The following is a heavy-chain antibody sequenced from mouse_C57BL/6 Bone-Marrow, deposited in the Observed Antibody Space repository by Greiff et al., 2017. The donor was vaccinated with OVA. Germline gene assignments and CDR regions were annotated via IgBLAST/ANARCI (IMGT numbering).Heavy chain of an antibody. CDR2: ISSGSSTI. Sequence: DVKLVESGGGLVKPGGSLKLSCAASGFTFSDYGMHWVRQAPEKGLEWVAYISSGSSTIYYADTVKGRFTISRDNAKNTLFLQMTSLRSEDTAMYYCARLRRSHYAMDYWGQGTSVTVSS. CDR1: GFTFSDYG. CDR3: ARLRRSHYAMDY. V-gene: IGHV5-17*01. D-gene: IGHD2-4*01. J-gene: IGHJ4*01.